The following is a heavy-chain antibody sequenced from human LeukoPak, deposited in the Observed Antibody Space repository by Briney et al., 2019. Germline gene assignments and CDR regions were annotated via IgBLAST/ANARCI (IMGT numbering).Heavy chain of an antibody. CDR2: INPNSGGT. Sequence: GASVKVSCKASGYTFTSYGISWVRQAPGQGLEWMGWINPNSGGTNYAQKFQGRVTMTRDTSISTAYMGLSRLRSDDTAVYYCARGTALTGTTKYYYYMDVWGKGTTVTVSS. CDR3: ARGTALTGTTKYYYYMDV. CDR1: GYTFTSYG. D-gene: IGHD1-7*01. J-gene: IGHJ6*03. V-gene: IGHV1-2*02.